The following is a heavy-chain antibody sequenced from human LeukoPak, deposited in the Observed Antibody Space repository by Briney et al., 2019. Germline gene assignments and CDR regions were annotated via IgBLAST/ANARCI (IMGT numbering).Heavy chain of an antibody. CDR1: GGTFDTFA. Sequence: SVKVSCKASGGTFDTFAISWVRQAPGQGLEWMGGIIPIFGTANYAQKFQGRVTITTDESTSTAYMELSSLRSEDTAVYYCASSGYDYVRWSLYYFDYWGQGTLVTVSS. CDR2: IIPIFGTA. CDR3: ASSGYDYVRWSLYYFDY. J-gene: IGHJ4*02. D-gene: IGHD5-12*01. V-gene: IGHV1-69*05.